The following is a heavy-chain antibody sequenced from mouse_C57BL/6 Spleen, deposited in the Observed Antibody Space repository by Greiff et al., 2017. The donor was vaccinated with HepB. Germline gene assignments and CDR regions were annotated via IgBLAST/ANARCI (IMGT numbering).Heavy chain of an antibody. CDR2: IDPETGGT. J-gene: IGHJ2*01. Sequence: QVQLKESGAELVRPGASVTLSCKASGYTFTDYEMHWVKQTPVHGLEWIGAIDPETGGTAYNQKFKGKAILTADKSSSTAYMELRSLTSEDSAVYYCTGYGSRDYFDYWGQGTTLTVSS. D-gene: IGHD1-1*01. CDR1: GYTFTDYE. CDR3: TGYGSRDYFDY. V-gene: IGHV1-15*01.